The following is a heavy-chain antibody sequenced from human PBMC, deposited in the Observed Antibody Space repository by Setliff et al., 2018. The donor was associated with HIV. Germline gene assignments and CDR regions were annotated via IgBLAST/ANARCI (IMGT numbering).Heavy chain of an antibody. J-gene: IGHJ4*02. CDR1: GGSFSDNY. Sequence: SETLSLTCAVYGGSFSDNYWSWIRQSPGKGLEWIGEINHSGRTKYSPSLRSRVSISVDTSKTQFSLKLSSVTAADTAVYYCARLRYLDTRDRAPDYWGQGTLVTVSS. CDR2: INHSGRT. CDR3: ARLRYLDTRDRAPDY. V-gene: IGHV4-34*01. D-gene: IGHD5-18*01.